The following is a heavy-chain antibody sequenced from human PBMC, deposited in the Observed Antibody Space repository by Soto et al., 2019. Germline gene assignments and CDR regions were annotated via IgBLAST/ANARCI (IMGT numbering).Heavy chain of an antibody. CDR1: GFTFSSSA. Sequence: GGSLRLSCAVSGFTFSSSAMAWVRQAPGKGLEWVSGISGSGALTYYADSVKGRFTISRDNSKSTLYLQMNSLRAEDTAVYYCAKRPASGAYYFDNWGQGTLVTVSS. D-gene: IGHD4-17*01. CDR2: ISGSGALT. J-gene: IGHJ4*02. CDR3: AKRPASGAYYFDN. V-gene: IGHV3-23*01.